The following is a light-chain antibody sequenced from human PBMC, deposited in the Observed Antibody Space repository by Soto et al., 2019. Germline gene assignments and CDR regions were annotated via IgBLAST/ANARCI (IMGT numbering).Light chain of an antibody. V-gene: IGLV1-40*01. Sequence: QPVLTQPPSVSGAPGQRVTISCTGSSSNIGSYYDVHWYQQLPGTAPKLLIYGDNNRPSGVPDRFSGSKSGTSASLAITGLQAADEADYYCQSYDNSLSHVVFGGGTKVTVL. CDR1: SSNIGSYYD. J-gene: IGLJ2*01. CDR3: QSYDNSLSHVV. CDR2: GDN.